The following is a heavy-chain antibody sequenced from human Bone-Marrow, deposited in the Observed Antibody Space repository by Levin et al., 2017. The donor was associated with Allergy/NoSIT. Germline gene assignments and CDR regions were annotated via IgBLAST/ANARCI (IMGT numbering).Heavy chain of an antibody. CDR1: GFTVGNNY. V-gene: IGHV3-66*01. CDR2: IYSGGST. Sequence: GGSLRLSCAVSGFTVGNNYMSWVRQAPGKGLEWVSLIYSGGSTYYADSVKGRFTISRDSSKNTLYLQMNKLRVEDTAVYYCARDPPGVAAAGSGYWGQGTLVTVSS. D-gene: IGHD6-13*01. J-gene: IGHJ4*02. CDR3: ARDPPGVAAAGSGY.